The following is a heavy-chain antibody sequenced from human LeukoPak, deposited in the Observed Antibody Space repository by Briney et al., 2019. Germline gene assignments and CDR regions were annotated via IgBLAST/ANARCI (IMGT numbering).Heavy chain of an antibody. V-gene: IGHV4-39*07. CDR1: GGSISSSSNY. Sequence: SSETLSLTCTVSGGSISSSSNYWGWIRQPPGKGLEWIGSFYYSGSAYYSPSLKSRVTISMDMSKTQFSLNLSSVTAADTAVYYCARAMVRGVIVGAFDIWGQGTMVTVSS. CDR3: ARAMVRGVIVGAFDI. D-gene: IGHD3-10*01. J-gene: IGHJ3*02. CDR2: FYYSGSA.